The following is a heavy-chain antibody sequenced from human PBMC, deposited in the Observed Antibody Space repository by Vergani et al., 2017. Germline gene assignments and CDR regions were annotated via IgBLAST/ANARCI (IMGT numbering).Heavy chain of an antibody. D-gene: IGHD6-13*01. CDR1: GFTFSSYG. J-gene: IGHJ4*02. CDR2: ISYDGSNK. CDR3: AKDGIAAAGYHMYYFDY. Sequence: QVQLVESGGGVVQPGRSLRLSCAASGFTFSSYGMHWARQAPGKGLEWVAVISYDGSNKYYADSVKGRFTISRDNSKNTLYLQMNSLRAEDTAVYYCAKDGIAAAGYHMYYFDYWGQGTLVTVSS. V-gene: IGHV3-30*18.